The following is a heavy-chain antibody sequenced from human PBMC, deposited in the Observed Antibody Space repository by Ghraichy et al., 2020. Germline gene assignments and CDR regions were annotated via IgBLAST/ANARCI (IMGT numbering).Heavy chain of an antibody. CDR3: GFGETDYYYYYGMDV. J-gene: IGHJ6*02. CDR1: GGSISSSSYY. V-gene: IGHV4-39*01. D-gene: IGHD3-10*01. CDR2: IYYSGST. Sequence: SETLSLTCTVSGGSISSSSYYWGWIRQPPGKGLEWIGSIYYSGSTYYNPSLKSRVTISVDTSKNQFSLKLSSVTAADTAVYYCGFGETDYYYYYGMDVWGQGTTVTVSS.